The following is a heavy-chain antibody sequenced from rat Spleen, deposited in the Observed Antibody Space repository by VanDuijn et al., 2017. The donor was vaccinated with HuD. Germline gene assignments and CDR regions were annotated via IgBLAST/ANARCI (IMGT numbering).Heavy chain of an antibody. CDR1: GYSITSNY. V-gene: IGHV3-1*01. D-gene: IGHD1-6*01. Sequence: EVQLQESGPGLVKPSQSLSLTCSVTGYSITSNYWGWIRKFPGNKMEWMGYIDYSGRTSYNPSLKSRISITRDTSKNQFFLQLNSVTTEDTATDYCTRGLSMSSTNYYYALFAYWGQGTLVTVSS. J-gene: IGHJ3*01. CDR2: IDYSGRT. CDR3: TRGLSMSSTNYYYALFAY.